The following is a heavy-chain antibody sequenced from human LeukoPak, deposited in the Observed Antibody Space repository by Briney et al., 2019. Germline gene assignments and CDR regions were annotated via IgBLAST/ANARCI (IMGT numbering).Heavy chain of an antibody. CDR2: IWYDGSNK. CDR1: GFTFSSYG. CDR3: VRDAVWFGELWGPFDY. D-gene: IGHD3-10*01. J-gene: IGHJ4*02. V-gene: IGHV3-33*01. Sequence: GRSLRLSCAASGFTFSSYGMHWVRQAPGKGLEWVAVIWYDGSNKYYADSVKGRFTISRDNSKNTLYLQMNSLRAEDTAVYYCVRDAVWFGELWGPFDYWGQGTLVTVSS.